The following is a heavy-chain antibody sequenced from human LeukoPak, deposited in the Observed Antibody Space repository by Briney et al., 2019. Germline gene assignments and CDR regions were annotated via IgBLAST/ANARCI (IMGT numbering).Heavy chain of an antibody. CDR1: GFTFSSYG. CDR3: ARVRDYSDLGPFDY. Sequence: GGSLRLSCAASGFTFSSYGMHWVRQAPGKGLEWVAVISYDGSNKYYADSVKGRFTISRDNSKNTLYLQMNSLRAEDTAVYYCARVRDYSDLGPFDYWGQGTLVTVSS. CDR2: ISYDGSNK. J-gene: IGHJ4*02. V-gene: IGHV3-30*03. D-gene: IGHD4-17*01.